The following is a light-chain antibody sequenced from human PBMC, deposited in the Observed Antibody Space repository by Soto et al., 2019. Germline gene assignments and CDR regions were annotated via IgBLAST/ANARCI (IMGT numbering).Light chain of an antibody. CDR1: QSVSSY. J-gene: IGKJ3*01. CDR2: DAS. Sequence: VLSQSPAALSLSPGARATLSCMATQSVSSYLAWYQQKPGQAPRLLIYDASNRATGIPARFSGSGSGTDFTLTISSLEPEDFAVYYCQQRSKWPPTFGPGTKVDI. CDR3: QQRSKWPPT. V-gene: IGKV3-11*01.